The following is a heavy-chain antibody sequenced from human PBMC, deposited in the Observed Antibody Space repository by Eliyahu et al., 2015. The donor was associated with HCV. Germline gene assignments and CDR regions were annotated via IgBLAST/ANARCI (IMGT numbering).Heavy chain of an antibody. J-gene: IGHJ2*01. CDR2: LYPGDSDSDT. V-gene: IGHV5-51*01. CDR3: ARRGLVGADRYWYFDL. D-gene: IGHD1-26*01. Sequence: EVQLVQSGAEVKXPXEXLKIPXXXSXXXFTDYWIAWVRQTPGKGLEWMGILYPGDSDSDTRYSPSFQGQVTISADKSSSTAYLQWSRLKASDTAMYFCARRGLVGADRYWYFDLWGRGTLVSVSS. CDR1: XXXFTDYW.